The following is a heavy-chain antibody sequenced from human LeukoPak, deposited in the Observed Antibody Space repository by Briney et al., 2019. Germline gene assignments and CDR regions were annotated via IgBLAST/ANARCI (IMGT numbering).Heavy chain of an antibody. Sequence: SETLSLTCSVSGGSISGYYWSGIRQPPGQGLEWIGYIYYSGSTNYNPSLKSRVIISRDTSKNQFSLNLSSVTAADTAVYYCARGYADGWLIGYWRQGTLVTVSS. J-gene: IGHJ4*02. CDR3: ARGYADGWLIGY. V-gene: IGHV4-59*08. D-gene: IGHD6-19*01. CDR1: GGSISGYY. CDR2: IYYSGST.